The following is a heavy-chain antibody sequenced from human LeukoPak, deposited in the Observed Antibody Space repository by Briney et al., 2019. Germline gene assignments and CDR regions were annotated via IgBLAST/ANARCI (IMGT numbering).Heavy chain of an antibody. CDR1: GFTFSSYA. D-gene: IGHD3-10*01. CDR3: AKDRDGGSHTRPKGFDY. CDR2: SSAGGGAT. Sequence: GGSLRLSCAASGFTFSSYAMSWVRQAPGKGLEWVSGSSAGGGATYYADSVKGRFTISRDKSQSMLYMEMNSLRAEDTAIYYCAKDRDGGSHTRPKGFDYWGLGILVTVSS. V-gene: IGHV3-23*01. J-gene: IGHJ4*02.